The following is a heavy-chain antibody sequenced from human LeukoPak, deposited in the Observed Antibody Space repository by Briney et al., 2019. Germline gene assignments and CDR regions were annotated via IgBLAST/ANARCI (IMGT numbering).Heavy chain of an antibody. CDR1: GFTFSSYS. CDR2: ISSSSSYI. Sequence: PGGSLRLSCAASGFTFSSYSMNWVRQAPGKGLEWVSSISSSSSYIYYADSVKGRFTISRDNAKNSLYLQMNSLRAEDTAVYYCASTFGGPGGGFDYWGQGTLVTVSS. J-gene: IGHJ4*02. CDR3: ASTFGGPGGGFDY. D-gene: IGHD3-3*01. V-gene: IGHV3-21*01.